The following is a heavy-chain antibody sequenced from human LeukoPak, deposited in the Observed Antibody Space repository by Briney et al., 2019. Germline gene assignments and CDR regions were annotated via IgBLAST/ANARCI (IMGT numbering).Heavy chain of an antibody. D-gene: IGHD5-18*01. CDR2: IYYSGST. J-gene: IGHJ4*02. CDR3: AFSVGDPVTAMVPFDY. CDR1: GGSISSGGYY. Sequence: SQTLSLTCTVSGGSISSGGYYWSWIRQHPGKGLEWIGYIYYSGSTYYNPSLKSRVTISVDTSKNQFSLKLGSVTAADTAMYYCAFSVGDPVTAMVPFDYWGQGTLVTVSS. V-gene: IGHV4-31*03.